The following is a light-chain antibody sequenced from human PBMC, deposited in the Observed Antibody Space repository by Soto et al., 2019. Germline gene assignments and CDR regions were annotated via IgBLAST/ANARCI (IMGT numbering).Light chain of an antibody. CDR1: QAVNTR. CDR3: QQYGSSSWT. Sequence: EIVLTQSPATLSSFPGDRVTFSCRASQAVNTRLAWYQHKPGQAPRLLIYLTSNRAAGIPARFSGSGSGTDFTLTISRLEPEDFAVYYCQQYGSSSWTFGQGTKVDIK. J-gene: IGKJ1*01. CDR2: LTS. V-gene: IGKV3-20*01.